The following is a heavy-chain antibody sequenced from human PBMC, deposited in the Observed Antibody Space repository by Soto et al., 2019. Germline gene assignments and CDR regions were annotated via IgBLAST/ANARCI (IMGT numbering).Heavy chain of an antibody. CDR3: ARLYHYDILTGYMHYYGMDV. CDR2: ISAYNGNT. Sequence: ASAKVSCKASGYTFTSYGISWVRQAPGQGLEWMGWISAYNGNTNYAQKLQGRVTMTTDTSTSTAYMELRSLRSDDTAVYYCARLYHYDILTGYMHYYGMDVWGQGTTVTV. J-gene: IGHJ6*02. V-gene: IGHV1-18*04. D-gene: IGHD3-9*01. CDR1: GYTFTSYG.